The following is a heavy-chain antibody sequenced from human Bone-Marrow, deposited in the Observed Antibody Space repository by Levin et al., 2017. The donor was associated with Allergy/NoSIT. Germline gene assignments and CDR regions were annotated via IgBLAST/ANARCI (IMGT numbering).Heavy chain of an antibody. CDR3: ASWNYASDAFDI. D-gene: IGHD1-7*01. Sequence: GGSLRLSCAASGFTFSSYWMHWVRQAPGKGLVWVSRINSDGSSTSYADSVKGRFTISRDNAKNTLYLQMNSLRAEDTAVYYCASWNYASDAFDIWGQGTMVTVSS. CDR2: INSDGSST. V-gene: IGHV3-74*01. J-gene: IGHJ3*02. CDR1: GFTFSSYW.